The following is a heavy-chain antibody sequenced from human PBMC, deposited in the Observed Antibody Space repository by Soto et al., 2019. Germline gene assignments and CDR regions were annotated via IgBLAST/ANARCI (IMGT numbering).Heavy chain of an antibody. CDR2: INSDGSST. V-gene: IGHV3-74*01. CDR3: AREASSSWYGPAFAY. J-gene: IGHJ4*02. D-gene: IGHD6-13*01. CDR1: GFTFSSYW. Sequence: EVQLVESGGGLVQPGGSLRLSCAASGFTFSSYWMHWVRQAPGKGLVWVSRINSDGSSTSYADSVKGRFTISRDNAKNTLYLQMNSLRAEDTAVYYCAREASSSWYGPAFAYWGQGTLVTVSS.